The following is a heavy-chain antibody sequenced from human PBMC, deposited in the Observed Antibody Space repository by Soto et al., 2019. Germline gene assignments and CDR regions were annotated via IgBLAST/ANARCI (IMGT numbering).Heavy chain of an antibody. CDR1: GGSISNYY. CDR3: ARPTGSGWYVFDY. D-gene: IGHD6-19*01. J-gene: IGHJ4*02. Sequence: PSETLSLTCTVSGGSISNYYWSWIRQAPGKGLEWIGYVYYSGSTNYNPSLKSRVTISVDTSKNRFSLKLSSVTAADTAVYYCARPTGSGWYVFDYWGQGTLVTVSS. V-gene: IGHV4-59*01. CDR2: VYYSGST.